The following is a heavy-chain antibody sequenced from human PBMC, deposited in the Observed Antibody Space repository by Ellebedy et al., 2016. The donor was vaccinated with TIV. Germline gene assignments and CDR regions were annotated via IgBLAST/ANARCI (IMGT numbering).Heavy chain of an antibody. CDR2: IYPGDSGT. Sequence: GESLKISCRYSGYSFANYWFAWVRQMPGKGLEWMGSIYPGDSGTRYSPSFQGQVTISADKSITPAYLQWSILKASDTAIYYCAKRDTTLNAQNWFDAWGQGTLVTVSS. V-gene: IGHV5-51*01. D-gene: IGHD1-14*01. CDR1: GYSFANYW. CDR3: AKRDTTLNAQNWFDA. J-gene: IGHJ5*02.